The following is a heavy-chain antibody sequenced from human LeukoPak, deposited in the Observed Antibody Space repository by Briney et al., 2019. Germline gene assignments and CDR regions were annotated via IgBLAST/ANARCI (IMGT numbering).Heavy chain of an antibody. J-gene: IGHJ6*02. CDR2: IIPILGIA. Sequence: SVKVSCKASGGTFSSYAISWVRQAPGQGLEWMGRIIPILGIANYTQKFQGRVTITADTSTSTAYMELSSLRSEDTAVYYCATTYVASIAEHYGMDVWGQGTTVTVS. CDR3: ATTYVASIAEHYGMDV. V-gene: IGHV1-69*04. CDR1: GGTFSSYA. D-gene: IGHD6-6*01.